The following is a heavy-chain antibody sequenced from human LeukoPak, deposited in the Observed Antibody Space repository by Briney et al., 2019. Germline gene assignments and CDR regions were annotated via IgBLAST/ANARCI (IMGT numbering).Heavy chain of an antibody. J-gene: IGHJ4*02. V-gene: IGHV4-39*02. CDR1: GGSIGSGYY. D-gene: IGHD2-21*02. Sequence: PSETLSLTCTVSGGSIGSGYYWAWIRQPPGKGLEWIGSIHYGGTTHHNPSLQSRVTISADTSKNQFALDLRSVTAADTAVYYCTRDIGDFVSDFWGQGTLVTVSS. CDR3: TRDIGDFVSDF. CDR2: IHYGGTT.